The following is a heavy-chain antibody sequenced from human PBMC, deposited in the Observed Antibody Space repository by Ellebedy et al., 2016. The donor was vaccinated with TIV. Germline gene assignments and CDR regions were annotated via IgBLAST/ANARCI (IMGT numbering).Heavy chain of an antibody. CDR2: IVGNGGNI. J-gene: IGHJ4*02. D-gene: IGHD5-18*01. CDR3: AKDRTPFDGYWVFDQ. V-gene: IGHV3-23*01. Sequence: PGGSLRLSCVASGFTFSTYAMSWVRQAPGKGLEWVAGIVGNGGNIYYAESVMGRFTISRDNSKSTLDLQMNSLRAEDTAVYYCAKDRTPFDGYWVFDQWGQGTLVTVSS. CDR1: GFTFSTYA.